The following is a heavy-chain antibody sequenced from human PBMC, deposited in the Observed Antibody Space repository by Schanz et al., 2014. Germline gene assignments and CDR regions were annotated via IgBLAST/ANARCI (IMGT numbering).Heavy chain of an antibody. V-gene: IGHV1-2*02. CDR2: IKSNSGDR. J-gene: IGHJ5*02. D-gene: IGHD3-3*01. CDR1: GYTFTGHH. Sequence: QVQLVQSGAEVKKPGASVKVSCKASGYTFTGHHMHWVRQAPGQGLEWMGWIKSNSGDRNYAQKSEERLTITREEYISNAHMELSRRRSDDTAVDYCARDDGFVEWSLLGSWGQGTLVTVSS. CDR3: ARDDGFVEWSLLGS.